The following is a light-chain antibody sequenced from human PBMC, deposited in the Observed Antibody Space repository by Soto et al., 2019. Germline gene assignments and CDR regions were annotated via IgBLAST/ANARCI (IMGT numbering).Light chain of an antibody. CDR1: QGVNTY. CDR3: QQRSNWPLT. J-gene: IGKJ4*01. V-gene: IGKV3-11*01. CDR2: GPS. Sequence: EIAMTQSPATLSVSPGERATLFCRASQGVNTYLAWYQQKPGQAPRLLIYGPSTRATGIPARFSGSGSGTEFTLTISSLEPEDFAVYYCQQRSNWPLTFGGGTKVEIK.